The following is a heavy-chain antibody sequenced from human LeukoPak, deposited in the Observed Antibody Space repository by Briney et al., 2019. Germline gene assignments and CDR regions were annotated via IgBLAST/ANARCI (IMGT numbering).Heavy chain of an antibody. CDR3: ARSRLQSDY. CDR2: IKQDGSEK. J-gene: IGHJ4*02. CDR1: GFTFSSSW. V-gene: IGHV3-7*05. Sequence: GGSLRLSCAASGFTFSSSWMSWVRQAPGKGLEWVANIKQDGSEKYYVDSVKGRFTISRDNAKNSLYLQMNSLRVEDTAVYYCARSRLQSDYSGQGTLVTLSS. D-gene: IGHD4-11*01.